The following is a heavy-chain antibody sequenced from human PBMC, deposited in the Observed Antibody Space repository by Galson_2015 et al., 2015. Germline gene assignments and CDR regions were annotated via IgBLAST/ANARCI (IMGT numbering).Heavy chain of an antibody. Sequence: SLRLSCAASGFTFSSYGISWVRQAPGKGLEWVSTISGAGNAFYTDSVRGRFTLSRDNSENTIFLQMNRLSGEDTAVYYCVKQRSDSNSWQDTFDIWGLGTMVIVSS. J-gene: IGHJ3*02. CDR1: GFTFSSYG. D-gene: IGHD6-13*01. CDR2: ISGAGNA. V-gene: IGHV3-23*01. CDR3: VKQRSDSNSWQDTFDI.